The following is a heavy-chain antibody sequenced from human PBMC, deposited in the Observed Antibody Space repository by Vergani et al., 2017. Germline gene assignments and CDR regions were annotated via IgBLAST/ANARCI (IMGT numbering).Heavy chain of an antibody. CDR1: GFTFSSYS. Sequence: EVQLVESGGGLVKPGGSLRLSCAASGFTFSSYSMNWVRQAPGKGLEWVSSISSSSSYIYYADSVKGRFTISRDNAKNSLYLQMNSLRAEDTAVYYCARGSPPTISSSWYNYYYGMDVWGQGTTVTVSS. D-gene: IGHD6-13*01. J-gene: IGHJ6*02. CDR3: ARGSPPTISSSWYNYYYGMDV. CDR2: ISSSSSYI. V-gene: IGHV3-21*01.